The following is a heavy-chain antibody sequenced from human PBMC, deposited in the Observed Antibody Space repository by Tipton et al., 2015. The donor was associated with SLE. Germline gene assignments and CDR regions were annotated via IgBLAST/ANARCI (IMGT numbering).Heavy chain of an antibody. CDR1: GGSISSHY. V-gene: IGHV4-4*07. CDR3: ARGYYFDY. J-gene: IGHJ4*02. Sequence: TLSLTCTVSGGSISSHYWSWIRQPAGKGLEWIGHMYTSGSTNYNPSLKSRVTISLDTSKNQFSLRVSSVTAADTAVYYCARGYYFDYWGQGTLVTVSS. CDR2: MYTSGST.